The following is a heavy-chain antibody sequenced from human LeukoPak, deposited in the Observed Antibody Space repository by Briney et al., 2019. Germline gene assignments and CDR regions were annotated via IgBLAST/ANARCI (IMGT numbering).Heavy chain of an antibody. D-gene: IGHD4-17*01. V-gene: IGHV1-24*01. Sequence: ASVTVSRTLSVYTLTELSMHSVPQAPGTGRGGMGGFDPDDGEAIYAQKCQGRVTIAEATSTDTAYMGLSSLRSEDTAVYFCAAYFGDDDMGMNYWGQRTLVTVSS. CDR1: VYTLTELS. CDR2: FDPDDGEA. J-gene: IGHJ4*02. CDR3: AAYFGDDDMGMNY.